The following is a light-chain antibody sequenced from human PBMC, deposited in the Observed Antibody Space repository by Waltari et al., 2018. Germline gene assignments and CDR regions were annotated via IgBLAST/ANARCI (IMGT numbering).Light chain of an antibody. J-gene: IGKJ1*01. V-gene: IGKV3-20*01. CDR2: GAS. CDR3: QHYVRLPAT. CDR1: QGVSRS. Sequence: EIVLTQSPGTLSLSPGERATLSCRASQGVSRSLAWYQQKPGQAPRLLIYGASNRAAGSPDRFSGSGSGTGFSLTISRLEPEDFAVYYCQHYVRLPATFGQGTKVEIK.